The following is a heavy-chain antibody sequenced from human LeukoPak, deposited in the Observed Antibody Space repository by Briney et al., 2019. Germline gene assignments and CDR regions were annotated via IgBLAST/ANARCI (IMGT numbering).Heavy chain of an antibody. D-gene: IGHD2-2*01. CDR3: ARGRLISCSRSSCSPDAVFDI. J-gene: IGHJ3*02. CDR1: GYTFTDYF. CDR2: INPNTGGT. Sequence: GASVKVSCKASGYTFTDYFIHWVRQAPGQGLEWMGWINPNTGGTNSAQKFQGRVTMTRDTSISTAYMDLSSLRYDDTAVYYCARGRLISCSRSSCSPDAVFDIWGQGTMVTVSS. V-gene: IGHV1-2*02.